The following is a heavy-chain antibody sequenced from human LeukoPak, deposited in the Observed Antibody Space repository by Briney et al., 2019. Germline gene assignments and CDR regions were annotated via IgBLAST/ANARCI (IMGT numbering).Heavy chain of an antibody. D-gene: IGHD5-24*01. J-gene: IGHJ4*02. CDR3: ARDGYKAYYFDY. Sequence: GGSLRLSCAASGYTFSSYSMNWVRQAPGKGLEWVSSISSSSSYIYYADSVKGRFTISRDNAKNSLYLQMNSLRAEDTAVYYCARDGYKAYYFDYWGQGTLVTVSS. CDR2: ISSSSSYI. V-gene: IGHV3-21*01. CDR1: GYTFSSYS.